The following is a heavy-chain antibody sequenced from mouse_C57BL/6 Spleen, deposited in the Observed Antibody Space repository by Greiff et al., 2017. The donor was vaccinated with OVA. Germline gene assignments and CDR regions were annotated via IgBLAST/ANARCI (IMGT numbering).Heavy chain of an antibody. D-gene: IGHD2-12*01. J-gene: IGHJ3*01. CDR1: GYTFTDYY. CDR2: INPNNGGT. CDR3: AREVYDVGRGFAD. Sequence: VQLQQSGPELVKPGASVKISCKASGYTFTDYYMNWVKQSHGKSLEWIGDINPNNGGTSYNQKFKGKATLTVDKSSSTAYMELRSLTSEDSAVYYCAREVYDVGRGFADWGQGTLVTVSA. V-gene: IGHV1-26*01.